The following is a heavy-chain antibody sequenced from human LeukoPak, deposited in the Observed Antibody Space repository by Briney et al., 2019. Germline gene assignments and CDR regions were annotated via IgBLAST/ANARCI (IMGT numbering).Heavy chain of an antibody. J-gene: IGHJ4*02. CDR1: GFTVSSNY. D-gene: IGHD3-10*01. CDR3: ARDGGVRGVPSDFDY. Sequence: QTGGSLRLSCAASGFTVSSNYMNWVRQAPGQGLEWVSFISSSSSTIYYADSVKGRFTISRDNAKNSLYLQMNSLRAGDAAVYYCARDGGVRGVPSDFDYWGQGTLVTVSS. CDR2: ISSSSSTI. V-gene: IGHV3-48*04.